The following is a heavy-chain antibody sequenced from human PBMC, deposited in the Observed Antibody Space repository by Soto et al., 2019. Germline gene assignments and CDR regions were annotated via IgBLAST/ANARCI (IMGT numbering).Heavy chain of an antibody. CDR1: GFTFSSYE. CDR2: IGSNDTII. J-gene: IGHJ3*01. D-gene: IGHD3-10*01. V-gene: IGHV3-48*03. Sequence: EVQVVESGGGLVQPGGSLRLSCAASGFTFSSYEMNWVRQAPGKGLEWVSYIGSNDTIIYYADSVRGRFTISRDNAKNSLYLQMNSLRAEDTAVYYCAPGHDAFDFWGQGTMVTVSS. CDR3: APGHDAFDF.